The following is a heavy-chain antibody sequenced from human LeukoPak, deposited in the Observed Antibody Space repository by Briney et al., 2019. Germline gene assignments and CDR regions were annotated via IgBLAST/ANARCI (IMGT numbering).Heavy chain of an antibody. D-gene: IGHD3-3*01. Sequence: GGSLSLSRALSGFPLSTYGIHWVREAPGKGLEWVALIWYDGSNTYYADSVRGRFTVSRDNSKSRLYLQINSLRLEDTAVYYCAKGQPYSDFWSGSSGYMDVWGKGTTVTVFS. J-gene: IGHJ6*03. CDR3: AKGQPYSDFWSGSSGYMDV. CDR1: GFPLSTYG. V-gene: IGHV3-30*02. CDR2: IWYDGSNT.